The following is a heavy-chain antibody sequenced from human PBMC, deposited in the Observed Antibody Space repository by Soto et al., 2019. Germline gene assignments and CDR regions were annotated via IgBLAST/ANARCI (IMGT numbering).Heavy chain of an antibody. V-gene: IGHV3-7*03. CDR3: AGWGGHGYNY. Sequence: EVQLLGSGGGVVHPGGSLRLSCIGSGFTFRTYWMNWVRQAPGMGLEWVANINPDGSVGTYVDSVKGRFTTSRDNAQNSLYLQMNSLRADDTAVYFCAGWGGHGYNYWGQGIPVTVSS. CDR2: INPDGSVG. D-gene: IGHD2-2*02. CDR1: GFTFRTYW. J-gene: IGHJ4*02.